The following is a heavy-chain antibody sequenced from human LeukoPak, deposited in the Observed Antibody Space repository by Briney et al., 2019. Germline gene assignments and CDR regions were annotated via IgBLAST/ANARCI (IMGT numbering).Heavy chain of an antibody. V-gene: IGHV1-18*01. CDR1: GYTFTSYG. D-gene: IGHD1-20*01. CDR3: ARDSVEYNWNDPTFDY. Sequence: EASVKVSCKASGYTFTSYGFSWARQAPGQGLEWMGWISAYNGNTNYAQKLQGRVTMTTDTSTSTAYMELRSLRSDDTAVYYCARDSVEYNWNDPTFDYWGQGTLVTVSS. CDR2: ISAYNGNT. J-gene: IGHJ4*02.